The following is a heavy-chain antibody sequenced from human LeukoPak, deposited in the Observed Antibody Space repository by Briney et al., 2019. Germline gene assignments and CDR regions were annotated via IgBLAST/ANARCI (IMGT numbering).Heavy chain of an antibody. V-gene: IGHV4-39*07. D-gene: IGHD3-22*01. CDR1: GDSISSSSSY. J-gene: IGHJ4*02. CDR2: IYYSGST. CDR3: ARLWIDYDSSGSPPEDY. Sequence: SETLSLTCTVSGDSISSSSSYWGWIRQPPGEGLEWIGSIYYSGSTYYNTSLKSRVTISVDTSKNQFSLKLSSVTAADTAVYYCARLWIDYDSSGSPPEDYWGQGTLVTVSS.